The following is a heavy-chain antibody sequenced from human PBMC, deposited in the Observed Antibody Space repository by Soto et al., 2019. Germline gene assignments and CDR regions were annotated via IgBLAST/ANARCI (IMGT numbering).Heavy chain of an antibody. CDR3: ANYYDSSGYPYGFFQH. D-gene: IGHD3-22*01. Sequence: PGESLKISCAASGFTFSGSAIHWVRQASGKGLEWVGRMRSKGNNYATSYAASVKGRFTISRDISKNALYLQMNSLRVDDTAVYYCANYYDSSGYPYGFFQHWGQGTLVTVSS. V-gene: IGHV3-73*01. J-gene: IGHJ1*01. CDR2: MRSKGNNYAT. CDR1: GFTFSGSA.